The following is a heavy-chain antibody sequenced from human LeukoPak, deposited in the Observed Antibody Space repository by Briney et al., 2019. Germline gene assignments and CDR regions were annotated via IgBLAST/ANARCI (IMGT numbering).Heavy chain of an antibody. CDR3: ARHEGTYYYDSSGYWIPDY. J-gene: IGHJ4*02. D-gene: IGHD3-22*01. CDR1: GYSFTSYW. V-gene: IGHV5-51*01. Sequence: GESLQISCKGSGYSFTSYWIGWVRQMPGKGLEWMGIIYPGDSDTRYSPSFQGQVTISADKSISTAYLQWSSLKASDTAMYYCARHEGTYYYDSSGYWIPDYWGQGTLVTVSS. CDR2: IYPGDSDT.